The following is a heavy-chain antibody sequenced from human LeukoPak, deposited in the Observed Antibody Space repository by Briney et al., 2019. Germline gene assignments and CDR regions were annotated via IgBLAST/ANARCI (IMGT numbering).Heavy chain of an antibody. Sequence: GGSLRPSCAASGFTFSSYGMHWVRQAPGKGLEWVAVIWYDGSNKYYADSVKGRFTISRDNSKNTLYLQMNSLRAEDTAVYYCARDAYYDSSGFDAFDIWGQGTMVTVSS. CDR3: ARDAYYDSSGFDAFDI. J-gene: IGHJ3*02. V-gene: IGHV3-33*01. D-gene: IGHD3-22*01. CDR1: GFTFSSYG. CDR2: IWYDGSNK.